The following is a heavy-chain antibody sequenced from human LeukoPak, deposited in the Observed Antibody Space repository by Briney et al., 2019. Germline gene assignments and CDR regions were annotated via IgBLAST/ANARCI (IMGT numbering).Heavy chain of an antibody. CDR3: ARDSSVCEFDV. Sequence: GGSLRLSCAASGITFSPYTMHWFRQPPGKGLEWISYINTGSTTIYYADSVKGRFTVSRDNAKNSLYLHMNSLRAEDTAVYYCARDSSVCEFDVWGQGTMVTVSS. J-gene: IGHJ3*01. D-gene: IGHD6-6*01. CDR2: INTGSTTI. CDR1: GITFSPYT. V-gene: IGHV3-48*01.